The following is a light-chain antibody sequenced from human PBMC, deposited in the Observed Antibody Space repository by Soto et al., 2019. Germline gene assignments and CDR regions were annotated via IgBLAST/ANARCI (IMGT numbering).Light chain of an antibody. Sequence: AIRMTQSPSSLSASTGDRVTITCRASQGISSYLAWYQQKPGKAPKLLIYAASTLQSGVPSRFSGSGSGTDFTLTISCLQSEDFATYYCKQYYRYPWTFGQGTKVDIK. CDR3: KQYYRYPWT. J-gene: IGKJ1*01. CDR2: AAS. V-gene: IGKV1-8*01. CDR1: QGISSY.